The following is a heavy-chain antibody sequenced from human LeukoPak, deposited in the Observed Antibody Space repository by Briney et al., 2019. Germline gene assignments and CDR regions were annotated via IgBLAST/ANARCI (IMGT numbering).Heavy chain of an antibody. CDR2: IWYDGSNK. CDR3: AGTASGTLG. D-gene: IGHD6-13*01. J-gene: IGHJ4*02. Sequence: GGSLRLSCAASGFTFSTYGMHWVRQAPGKGLEWVAVIWYDGSNKYYADSVKGRFTISRDNSKNTLYLQMNSLRAEDTAVYYCAGTASGTLGWGQGTLLTVSS. CDR1: GFTFSTYG. V-gene: IGHV3-33*01.